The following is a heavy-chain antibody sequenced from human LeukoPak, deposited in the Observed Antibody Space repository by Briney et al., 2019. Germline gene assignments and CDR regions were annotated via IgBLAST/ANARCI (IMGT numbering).Heavy chain of an antibody. CDR1: GFTFSDYY. V-gene: IGHV3-11*04. CDR3: ARALDYYYYMDV. J-gene: IGHJ6*03. Sequence: GSLRLSCAASGFTFSDYYMSWIRQAPGKGLEWVSYISSSGSTIYYVDSVKGRFTISRDNAKNSLYLQMYSLRAEDTAVYYCARALDYYYYMDVWGKGTTVAVSS. CDR2: ISSSGSTI.